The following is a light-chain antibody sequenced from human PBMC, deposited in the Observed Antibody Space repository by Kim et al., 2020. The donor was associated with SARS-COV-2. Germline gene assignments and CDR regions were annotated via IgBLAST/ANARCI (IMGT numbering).Light chain of an antibody. Sequence: SYELTQPTSVSVSPGQTASITCSGDKLDDKYVGWYQQKPGQSPVLIIYQDTKRPSGIPERFSGSNSGNTATLTISGTQSMDEADYYCQAWDSGTAGVFGGGTQLTVL. CDR3: QAWDSGTAGV. V-gene: IGLV3-1*01. CDR1: KLDDKY. J-gene: IGLJ3*02. CDR2: QDT.